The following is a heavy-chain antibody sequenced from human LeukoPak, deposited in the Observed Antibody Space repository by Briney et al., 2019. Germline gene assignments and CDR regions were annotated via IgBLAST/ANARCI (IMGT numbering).Heavy chain of an antibody. Sequence: PSETLSLTCTVSGGSISSYYWSWVRQAPGKGLERVTAIDRGVGNTYYADSVKGRFTISRDNSKNTLYLQMNNLRVDDTAVYYCAKKGQADDDGKPDWGQGTLVTVSS. CDR2: IDRGVGNT. CDR3: AKKGQADDDGKPD. V-gene: IGHV3-23*01. J-gene: IGHJ4*02. CDR1: GGSISSYY. D-gene: IGHD1-1*01.